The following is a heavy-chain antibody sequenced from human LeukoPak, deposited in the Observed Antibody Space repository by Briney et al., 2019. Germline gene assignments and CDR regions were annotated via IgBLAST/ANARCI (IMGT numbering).Heavy chain of an antibody. J-gene: IGHJ4*02. D-gene: IGHD5-12*01. CDR3: ARDDVNSGYDY. Sequence: SETLSLTCTVSGGSISSNSNYWGWIRQPPGKGLEWIGSIYYSGSTYYNLSLKSRVTISVDTSKNQFSLKLSSVTAADTAVYYCARDDVNSGYDYWGQGTLVTVSS. CDR1: GGSISSNSNY. CDR2: IYYSGST. V-gene: IGHV4-39*07.